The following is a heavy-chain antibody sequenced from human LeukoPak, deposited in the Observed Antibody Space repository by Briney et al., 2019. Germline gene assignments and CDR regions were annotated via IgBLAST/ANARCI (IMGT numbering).Heavy chain of an antibody. D-gene: IGHD5-24*01. J-gene: IGHJ3*01. CDR1: RFNFSDAA. V-gene: IGHV3-23*01. CDR3: AKGIQLST. CDR2: ISFSGDNS. Sequence: PGGSLRLSCAPSRFNFSDAAMNWVRQAPGKGLEWVSLISFSGDNSYYADSVKGRYTISRDNSKNTLSPQMNSLRVEDTAIYYCAKGIQLSTWRLGTMVTVSS.